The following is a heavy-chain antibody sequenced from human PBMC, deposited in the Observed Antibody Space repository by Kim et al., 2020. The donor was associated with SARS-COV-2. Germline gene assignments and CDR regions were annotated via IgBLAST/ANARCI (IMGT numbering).Heavy chain of an antibody. CDR1: GFTFSSYA. J-gene: IGHJ6*02. D-gene: IGHD3-9*01. CDR2: ISYDGSNK. CDR3: ARDQLRYFDWLLLADAGAEKDYNYGMDV. Sequence: GGYLRLSCAASGFTFSSYAMHWVRQAPGKGLEWVAVISYDGSNKYYADSVKGRLPISRDNSKNTLDLQMNSLRAEDTAVYYCARDQLRYFDWLLLADAGAEKDYNYGMDVWGQGTTVTVSS. V-gene: IGHV3-30*04.